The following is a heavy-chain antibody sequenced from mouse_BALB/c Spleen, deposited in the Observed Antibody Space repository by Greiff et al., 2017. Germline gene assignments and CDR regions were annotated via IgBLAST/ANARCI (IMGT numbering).Heavy chain of an antibody. CDR3: NTLCDYDEFAY. D-gene: IGHD2-4*01. J-gene: IGHJ3*01. Sequence: EVQLQQSGAELVRPGASVKLSCTASGFNIKDYYMHWVKQRPEQGLEWIGWIDPENGDTEYAPKFQGKATMTADTSSNTAYLQLSSLTSEDTAVYNCNTLCDYDEFAYWGQGTLVTVSA. CDR1: GFNIKDYY. CDR2: IDPENGDT. V-gene: IGHV14-4*02.